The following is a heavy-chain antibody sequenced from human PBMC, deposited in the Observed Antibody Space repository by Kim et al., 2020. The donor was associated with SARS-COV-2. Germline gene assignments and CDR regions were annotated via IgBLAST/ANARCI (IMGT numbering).Heavy chain of an antibody. D-gene: IGHD3-10*01. V-gene: IGHV1-2*02. Sequence: ASVKVSCKASGYTFTGYYMHWVRQAPGQGLEWMGWINPNSGGTNYAQKFQGRVTMTRDTSISTAYMELSRLRSDDTAVYYCARLVESMVRGVIIVGYFDYWGQGTLVTVSS. CDR2: INPNSGGT. J-gene: IGHJ4*02. CDR3: ARLVESMVRGVIIVGYFDY. CDR1: GYTFTGYY.